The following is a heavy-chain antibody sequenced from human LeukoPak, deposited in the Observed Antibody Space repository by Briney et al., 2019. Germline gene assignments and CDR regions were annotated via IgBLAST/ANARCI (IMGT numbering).Heavy chain of an antibody. D-gene: IGHD1-14*01. CDR1: GFTFSSYW. CDR2: IKQDGSEK. Sequence: GGSLRLSCAASGFTFSSYWMSWVRQAPGKGLEWVANIKQDGSEKYYVDSVKGRFTISRDNAKNSLYLQMNSLRSDDTAVYYCAREEMHNDRGGAFDIWGQGTMVTVSS. V-gene: IGHV3-7*03. CDR3: AREEMHNDRGGAFDI. J-gene: IGHJ3*02.